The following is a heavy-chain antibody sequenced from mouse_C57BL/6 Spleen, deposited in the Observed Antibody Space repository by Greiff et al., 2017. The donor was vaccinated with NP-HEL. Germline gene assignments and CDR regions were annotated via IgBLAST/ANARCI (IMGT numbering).Heavy chain of an antibody. CDR1: GYTFTTYP. CDR3: ARSGLRRGVYYAMDY. D-gene: IGHD2-4*01. CDR2: FHPYNDDT. Sequence: VKLMESGAELVKPGASVKMSCKASGYTFTTYPIEWMKQNHGKSLEWIGNFHPYNDDTKYNEKFKGKATLTVEKSSSTVYLELSRLTSDDSAVYYCARSGLRRGVYYAMDYWGQGTSVTVSS. V-gene: IGHV1-47*01. J-gene: IGHJ4*01.